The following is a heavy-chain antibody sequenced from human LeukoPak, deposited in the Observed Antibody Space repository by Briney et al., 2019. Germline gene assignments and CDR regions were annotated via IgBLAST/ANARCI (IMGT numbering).Heavy chain of an antibody. CDR2: SSDSGDT. Sequence: SHTLALICTVSGYSISSGYYWAWIRQPPGEWLEWMGSSSDSGDTNYAPSVMSKVTMSVDTSTSQFSLELSCVTDADTAVYYCARLPALAGYGGDFDIWGPGTMVTVSS. CDR3: ARLPALAGYGGDFDI. CDR1: GYSISSGYY. J-gene: IGHJ3*02. D-gene: IGHD6-19*01. V-gene: IGHV4-38-2*02.